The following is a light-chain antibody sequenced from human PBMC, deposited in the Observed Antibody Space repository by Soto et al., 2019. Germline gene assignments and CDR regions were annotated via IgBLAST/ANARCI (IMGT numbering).Light chain of an antibody. CDR3: AAWDDSLNVVV. CDR2: SDN. V-gene: IGLV1-44*01. J-gene: IGLJ2*01. CDR1: SSNVGSNT. Sequence: QSVLSQPPSASGTPGQRVTISCSGSSSNVGSNTVSWYQRLPGTAPNLLIYSDNQRPSGVPDRFSGSKSVTSASLAISGLQYEDEADYYSAAWDDSLNVVVFGGGTKLTVL.